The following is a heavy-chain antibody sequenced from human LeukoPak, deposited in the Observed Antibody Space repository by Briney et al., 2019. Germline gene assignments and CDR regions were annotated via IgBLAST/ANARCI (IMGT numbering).Heavy chain of an antibody. D-gene: IGHD5-12*01. CDR2: ISGSGGST. V-gene: IGHV3-23*01. J-gene: IGHJ3*02. CDR3: AKGGHGSGYHDAFDI. CDR1: GFTFSNYA. Sequence: TGGSLRLSCAASGFTFSNYAMSWVRQAPGKGLEWVSAISGSGGSTYYADSVKGRFTISRDNSKNTLYLQMNSLRAEDTAVYYCAKGGHGSGYHDAFDIWGQGTMVTVSS.